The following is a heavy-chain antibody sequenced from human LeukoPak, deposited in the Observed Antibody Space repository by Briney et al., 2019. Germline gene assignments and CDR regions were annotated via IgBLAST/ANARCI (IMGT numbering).Heavy chain of an antibody. CDR2: IYYSGST. J-gene: IGHJ3*02. Sequence: SETLSLTCSVSGGSISSYYWSWIRQPPGEGLEWIAFIYYSGSTNYNPSLESRVTISVDTSKNQFSLKLSSVTAADTAVYYCARDRGSLGGFDIWGQGTMVTVSS. CDR3: ARDRGSLGGFDI. D-gene: IGHD1-26*01. V-gene: IGHV4-59*01. CDR1: GGSISSYY.